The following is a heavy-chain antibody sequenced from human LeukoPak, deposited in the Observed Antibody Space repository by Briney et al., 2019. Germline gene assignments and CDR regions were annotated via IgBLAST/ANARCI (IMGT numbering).Heavy chain of an antibody. CDR1: EFTVSSTY. J-gene: IGHJ3*02. V-gene: IGHV3-66*03. CDR3: ARDGAVTGAFDI. CDR2: MYSFGNT. Sequence: GGSLRLSCAVSEFTVSSTYMSWVRQAPGKGLEWVSLMYSFGNTYYADSVKGRFTISRDNAKNSLYLQMNSLRAEDTAVYYCARDGAVTGAFDIWGQGTMVTVSS. D-gene: IGHD3-3*01.